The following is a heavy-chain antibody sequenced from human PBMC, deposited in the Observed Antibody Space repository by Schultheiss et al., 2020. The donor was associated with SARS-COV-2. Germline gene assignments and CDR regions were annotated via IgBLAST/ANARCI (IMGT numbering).Heavy chain of an antibody. CDR2: INPSGGST. V-gene: IGHV1-18*01. J-gene: IGHJ5*02. D-gene: IGHD3-3*01. CDR3: ARDGARRDDFWSGYYKA. Sequence: ASVKVSCKASGYTFTSYGISWVRQAPGQGLEWMGIINPSGGSTSYAQKFQGRVTMTTDTSTSTAYMELRSLRSDDTAVYYCARDGARRDDFWSGYYKAWGQGTLVTVSS. CDR1: GYTFTSYG.